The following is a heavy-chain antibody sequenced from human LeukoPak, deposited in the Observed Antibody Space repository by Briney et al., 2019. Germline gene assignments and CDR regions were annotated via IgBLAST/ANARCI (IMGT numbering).Heavy chain of an antibody. CDR2: IYSGGST. CDR1: GFTVSSNY. Sequence: PGGSLRLSCAASGFTVSSNYMSWVRQAPGKGLECVSVIYSGGSTYYADSVKGRFTISRDNSKNTLYLQMNSLRAEDTAVYYCAREFVPSYSSGWYDYRGQGTLVTVSS. J-gene: IGHJ4*02. V-gene: IGHV3-53*01. CDR3: AREFVPSYSSGWYDY. D-gene: IGHD6-19*01.